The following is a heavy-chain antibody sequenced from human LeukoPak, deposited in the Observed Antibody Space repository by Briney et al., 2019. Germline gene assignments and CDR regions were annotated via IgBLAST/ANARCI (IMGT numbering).Heavy chain of an antibody. CDR2: ISGSGGST. V-gene: IGHV3-23*01. Sequence: PGGSLRLSSAASGFTFSSYAMTWVRQAPGKGLEWVSAISGSGGSTYYADSVKGRFTISRDKSKNTLYLQMNSLRAEDTALYYCAKDLVVTASGYFDYWGQGTLVTVSS. J-gene: IGHJ4*02. CDR3: AKDLVVTASGYFDY. D-gene: IGHD2-21*02. CDR1: GFTFSSYA.